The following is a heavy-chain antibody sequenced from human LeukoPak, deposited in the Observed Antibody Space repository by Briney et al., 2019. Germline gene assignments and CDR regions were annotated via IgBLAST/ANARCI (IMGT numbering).Heavy chain of an antibody. D-gene: IGHD6-13*01. CDR1: GYTFTGYY. J-gene: IGHJ5*02. V-gene: IGHV1-2*02. Sequence: ASVKVSCKASGYTFTGYYMHWVRQAPGQGLEWMGWINPNSGGTKYAQKFQGRVTMTRDTSISTAYMELSRLRSDDTAVYYCARDSSGIAAAGTSLVTWGQGTLVTVSS. CDR2: INPNSGGT. CDR3: ARDSSGIAAAGTSLVT.